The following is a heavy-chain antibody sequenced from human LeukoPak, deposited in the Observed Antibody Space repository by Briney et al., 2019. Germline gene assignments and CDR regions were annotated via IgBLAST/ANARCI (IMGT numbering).Heavy chain of an antibody. Sequence: GRSLRLSCAASGFTFSSYGMHWVCQAPGKGLEWVAVISYDGRITYYADSVKGRFTISRDNSKNTQYLQMNSLRAEDTAVYYCAKSYDILTGYTGVDYWGQGTLVTVSS. D-gene: IGHD3-9*01. J-gene: IGHJ4*02. CDR2: ISYDGRIT. CDR3: AKSYDILTGYTGVDY. CDR1: GFTFSSYG. V-gene: IGHV3-30*18.